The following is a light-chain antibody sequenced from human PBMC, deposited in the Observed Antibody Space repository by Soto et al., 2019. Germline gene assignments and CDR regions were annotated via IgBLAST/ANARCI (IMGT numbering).Light chain of an antibody. CDR3: QSYDSSLSGWV. CDR1: SSNIGAGYD. Sequence: QAVVTQPPSVSGAPGQRVTISFTWSSSNIGAGYDVHWYQQLPGTAPKLLIYGNSNRPSGVPDRFSGSKSGTSASLAITGLQAEDEADYYCQSYDSSLSGWVFGGGTKLTVL. J-gene: IGLJ3*02. CDR2: GNS. V-gene: IGLV1-40*01.